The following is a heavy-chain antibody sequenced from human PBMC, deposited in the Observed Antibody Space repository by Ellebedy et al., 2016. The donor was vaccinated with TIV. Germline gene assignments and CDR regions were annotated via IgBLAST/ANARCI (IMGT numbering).Heavy chain of an antibody. CDR2: IYHSGSS. J-gene: IGHJ4*02. D-gene: IGHD3-22*01. Sequence: SETLSLTCAVSRGSISSDNWWSWVRQPPGKGLEWIGEIYHSGSSTYNPSLKGRVTISVDKSKNQFSLNLSSVTAADTAVYYCARSPGYYHDSSGYYGGYWGQGTLVTVSS. V-gene: IGHV4-4*02. CDR3: ARSPGYYHDSSGYYGGY. CDR1: RGSISSDNW.